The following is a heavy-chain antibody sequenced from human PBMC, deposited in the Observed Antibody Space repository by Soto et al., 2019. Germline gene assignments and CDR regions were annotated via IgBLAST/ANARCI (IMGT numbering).Heavy chain of an antibody. J-gene: IGHJ6*02. D-gene: IGHD3-16*02. CDR2: IYYSGST. CDR1: GGSISSYY. Sequence: PSETLSLTCTVSGGSISSYYWSWIRQPPGKGLEWIGYIYYSGSTNYNPSLKSRVTISVDTSKNQFSLKLSSVTAADTAVYYCARGVEDDYVWGSYLNPYYYYGMDVWGQGTTVTVSS. CDR3: ARGVEDDYVWGSYLNPYYYYGMDV. V-gene: IGHV4-59*01.